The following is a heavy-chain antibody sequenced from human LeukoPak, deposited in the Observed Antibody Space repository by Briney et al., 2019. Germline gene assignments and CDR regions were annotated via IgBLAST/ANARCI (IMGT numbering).Heavy chain of an antibody. CDR2: IYTSGST. CDR1: GGSTSSYY. V-gene: IGHV4-4*07. D-gene: IGHD3-10*01. Sequence: PSETLSLTCTVSGGSTSSYYWSWIRQPAGKGLEWIGRIYTSGSTNYNPSLKSRVTMSVDTSKNQFSLKLSSVTAADTAVYYCARDSSDMVRGVINYYYYYMDVWGKGTTVTVSS. J-gene: IGHJ6*03. CDR3: ARDSSDMVRGVINYYYYYMDV.